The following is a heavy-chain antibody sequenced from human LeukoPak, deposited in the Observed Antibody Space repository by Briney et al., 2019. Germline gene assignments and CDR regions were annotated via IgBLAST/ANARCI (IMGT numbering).Heavy chain of an antibody. Sequence: GGSLRLSCAASGFTFSSYWMSWVRQAPGKGLEWVANIKQDGSEKYYVDSVKGRFTISRDNAKNSLYLQMNSLRAEDTAVYYCARYYDFWSGYYWGIDYLGQGTLVTVSS. J-gene: IGHJ4*02. D-gene: IGHD3-3*01. CDR2: IKQDGSEK. V-gene: IGHV3-7*01. CDR1: GFTFSSYW. CDR3: ARYYDFWSGYYWGIDY.